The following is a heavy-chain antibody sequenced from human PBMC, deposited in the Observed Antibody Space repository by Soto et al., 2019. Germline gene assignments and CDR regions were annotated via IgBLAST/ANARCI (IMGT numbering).Heavy chain of an antibody. D-gene: IGHD6-6*01. V-gene: IGHV3-23*01. CDR2: ISGSGGST. CDR1: GFTFSSYA. J-gene: IGHJ4*02. CDR3: AKDVYAGYSSSSIDY. Sequence: SGGSLRLSCAASGFTFSSYAMSWVRQAPGKGLEWVSAISGSGGSTYYADSVKGRFTISRDDSKNTLYLQMNSLRAEDTAVYYCAKDVYAGYSSSSIDYWGQGTLVTVSS.